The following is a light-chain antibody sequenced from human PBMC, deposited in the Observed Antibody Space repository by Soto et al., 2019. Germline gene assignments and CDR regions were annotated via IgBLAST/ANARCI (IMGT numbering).Light chain of an antibody. V-gene: IGLV2-14*03. CDR3: NSYTSNNTYV. J-gene: IGLJ1*01. CDR2: DVS. CDR1: SSDVGAFNY. Sequence: QSVLTQPASVSGSPGQAITISCSGTSSDVGAFNYVSWYQQHPGKAPKLMIYDVSNRPSGVSNRFSGSKSGNTASLTISGLRAEDEGDYYCNSYTSNNTYVFGTGTKLTAL.